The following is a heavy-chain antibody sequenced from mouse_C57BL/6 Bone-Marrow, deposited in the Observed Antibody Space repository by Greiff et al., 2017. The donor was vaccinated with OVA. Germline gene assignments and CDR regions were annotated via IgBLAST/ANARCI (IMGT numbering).Heavy chain of an antibody. Sequence: QVQLKQPGAELVRPGSSVKLSCKASGYTFTSYWMHWVKQRPIQGLEWIGNIDPSDSETHYNQKFKDKATLTVDKSSSTAYMQLSSLTSEDSAVYYCARFDYGSAYWGQGTLVTVSA. CDR2: IDPSDSET. J-gene: IGHJ3*01. CDR1: GYTFTSYW. V-gene: IGHV1-52*01. D-gene: IGHD2-4*01. CDR3: ARFDYGSAY.